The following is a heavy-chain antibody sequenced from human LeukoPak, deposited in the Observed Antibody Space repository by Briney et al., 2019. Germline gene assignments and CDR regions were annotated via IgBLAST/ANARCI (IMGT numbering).Heavy chain of an antibody. D-gene: IGHD4-17*01. CDR1: GFTFSSYA. V-gene: IGHV3-30-3*02. CDR2: ISYDGSNK. CDR3: VKKGQADDYGNPD. Sequence: GGSLGLSCAASGFTFSSYAMHWVRQAPGKGLEWVAVISYDGSNKYYADSVKGRFTISRDNSKNTLYLQMNNLRADDTAVYYCVKKGQADDYGNPDWGQGALVTVSS. J-gene: IGHJ4*02.